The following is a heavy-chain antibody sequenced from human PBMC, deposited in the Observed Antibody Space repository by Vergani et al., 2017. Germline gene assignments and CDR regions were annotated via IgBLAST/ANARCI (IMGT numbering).Heavy chain of an antibody. D-gene: IGHD3-10*01. J-gene: IGHJ4*02. Sequence: QVQLQQWGAGLLKPSETLSLTCAVYGGSFSGYYWSWIRQPPGKGLEWMGEINHSGSTNSNTSLKSRVTISVDTSKKLFSLKLSSVTAADTAVYYCARGLRLGSYGSGSYDHWGQGTLVTVSS. CDR3: ARGLRLGSYGSGSYDH. CDR1: GGSFSGYY. CDR2: INHSGST. V-gene: IGHV4-34*01.